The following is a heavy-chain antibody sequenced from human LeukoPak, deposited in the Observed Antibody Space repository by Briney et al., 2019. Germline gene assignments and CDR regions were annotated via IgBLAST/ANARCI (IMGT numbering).Heavy chain of an antibody. J-gene: IGHJ4*02. Sequence: PGGSLRLSCAASGFTFSSYVMSWVRQPPEKELEWVSYISSSGSTIYYADSVKGRFTISRDNAKNSLYLQMNSLRAEDTAVYYCARGGTSMGATKRGGFGYWGQGTLVTVSS. CDR1: GFTFSSYV. CDR3: ARGGTSMGATKRGGFGY. V-gene: IGHV3-48*04. D-gene: IGHD1-26*01. CDR2: ISSSGSTI.